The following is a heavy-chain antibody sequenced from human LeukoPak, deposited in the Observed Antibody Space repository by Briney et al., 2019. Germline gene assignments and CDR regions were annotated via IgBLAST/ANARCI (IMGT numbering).Heavy chain of an antibody. J-gene: IGHJ4*02. CDR3: ARVPHRHTLVDY. CDR1: GGSISSGGYY. Sequence: SQTLSLTCTVSGGSISSGGYYWSWIRQHPGKGLEWIGYIYYSGSTYYHPSLKSRVTISVDTSKNQFSLKLSSVTAADTAVYYCARVPHRHTLVDYWGQGNLVTVSS. D-gene: IGHD5-18*01. CDR2: IYYSGST. V-gene: IGHV4-31*03.